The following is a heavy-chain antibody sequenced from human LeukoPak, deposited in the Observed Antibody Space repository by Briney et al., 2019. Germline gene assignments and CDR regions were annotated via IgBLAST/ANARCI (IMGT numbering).Heavy chain of an antibody. CDR3: ARGVGVVPAAMLDWFDP. Sequence: GESLKISCKGSGYSFTSYWIGWVRQMPGKGLEWMGIIYPGDSDTRYSPSFQGQVTISADKSISTAYLQWSSLKASDTAKYYCARGVGVVPAAMLDWFDPWGQGTLVTVSS. CDR1: GYSFTSYW. D-gene: IGHD2-2*01. CDR2: IYPGDSDT. J-gene: IGHJ5*02. V-gene: IGHV5-51*01.